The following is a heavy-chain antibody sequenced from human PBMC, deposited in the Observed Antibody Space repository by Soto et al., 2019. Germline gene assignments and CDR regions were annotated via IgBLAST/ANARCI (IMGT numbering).Heavy chain of an antibody. CDR1: GESFSDYY. V-gene: IGHV4-34*01. CDR2: INHSGST. D-gene: IGHD3-10*01. CDR3: ARGRTYYGSVY. J-gene: IGHJ4*02. Sequence: SETLSLTCAAYGESFSDYYWTWVRQPPGKGLEWIGEINHSGSTNYNPSPKSRIAISVDTSKSQFSLKLTSVTAADTAVYYCARGRTYYGSVYWGLGTLVTVSS.